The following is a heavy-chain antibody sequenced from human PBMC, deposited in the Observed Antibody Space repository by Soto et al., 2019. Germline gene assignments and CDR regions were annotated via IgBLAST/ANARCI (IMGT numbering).Heavy chain of an antibody. V-gene: IGHV3-23*01. CDR1: GFTFSSYA. D-gene: IGHD2-2*01. Sequence: PGGSLRLSCAASGFTFSSYAMSWVRQAPGKGLEWVSAISGSGGSTYYADSVKGRFTISRDNSKNTLYLQMNSLRAEDTAVYYCAKWTSYYYISIVVVPAATGEYFQHWGQGTLVTVSS. CDR3: AKWTSYYYISIVVVPAATGEYFQH. CDR2: ISGSGGST. J-gene: IGHJ1*01.